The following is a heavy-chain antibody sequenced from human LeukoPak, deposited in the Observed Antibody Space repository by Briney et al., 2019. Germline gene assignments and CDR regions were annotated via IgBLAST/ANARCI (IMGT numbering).Heavy chain of an antibody. V-gene: IGHV4-39*01. CDR2: IYYSGST. CDR3: ARRGADYLIDY. J-gene: IGHJ4*02. Sequence: PSETLSLTCTVSGGSISSSSYYWGWIRQPPGKGLEWIGSIYYSGSTYYNPSLKSRVTISVDTSKNQFSLKLSSVTAADTAVYYCARRGADYLIDYWGQGTLVTVSS. CDR1: GGSISSSSYY. D-gene: IGHD4-11*01.